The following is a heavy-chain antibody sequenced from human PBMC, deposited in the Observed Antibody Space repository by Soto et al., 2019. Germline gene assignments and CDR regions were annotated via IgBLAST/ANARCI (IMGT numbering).Heavy chain of an antibody. D-gene: IGHD2-8*01. J-gene: IGHJ4*02. CDR2: ISGGGGST. CDR3: AKETIGYCTKGVCSGFDY. V-gene: IGHV3-23*01. CDR1: GFTFNSYA. Sequence: GESLKISCAASGFTFNSYAMSWVRQAPGKGLEWVSAISGGGGSTYFADSVKGRFTISRDNSNNTLYLQMNSLRAEDTAVYYCAKETIGYCTKGVCSGFDYWGQGTLVTVSS.